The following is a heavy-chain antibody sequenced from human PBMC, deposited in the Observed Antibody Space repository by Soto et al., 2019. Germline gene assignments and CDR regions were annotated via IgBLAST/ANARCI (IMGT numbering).Heavy chain of an antibody. V-gene: IGHV4-34*01. Sequence: QVQLQQWGAGLLKPSETLSLTCAVYGGSFSGYYWSWIRQPPGKGLEWIGEINHSGSTNYNPSLKRRVTISEDTSKNQFSLKLSSVTAADTAVYFCARGRSLLLWFGELSRGFDYWGQGTLVTVSS. J-gene: IGHJ4*02. D-gene: IGHD3-10*01. CDR3: ARGRSLLLWFGELSRGFDY. CDR2: INHSGST. CDR1: GGSFSGYY.